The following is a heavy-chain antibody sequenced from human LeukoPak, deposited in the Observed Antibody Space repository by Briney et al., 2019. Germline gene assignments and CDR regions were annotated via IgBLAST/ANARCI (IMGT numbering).Heavy chain of an antibody. D-gene: IGHD3-16*01. J-gene: IGHJ6*02. CDR1: GFTFSSYS. Sequence: GGSLRLSCAASGFTFSSYSMSWVRQAPGKGLEWVSSISGSSTSIYYADSLKGRLTISRDNAKNSLYLQMNSLRAEDTAVYYCASSLGLYYYGMDVWGQGTTVTVSS. CDR3: ASSLGLYYYGMDV. CDR2: ISGSSTSI. V-gene: IGHV3-21*01.